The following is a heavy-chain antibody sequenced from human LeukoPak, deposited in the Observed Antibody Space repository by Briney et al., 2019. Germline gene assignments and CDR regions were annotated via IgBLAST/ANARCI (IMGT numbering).Heavy chain of an antibody. Sequence: GGSLKLSCAASGFTFSGSPMHWVRQASGKGLEWVGRIRSKANNYATAYAASVKGRSTIPRDDSKNTAYLQMNSLETEDTAVYYCTKYYYDSSDYTYYFDHWGQGTLVTVSS. D-gene: IGHD3-22*01. CDR1: GFTFSGSP. CDR3: TKYYYDSSDYTYYFDH. J-gene: IGHJ4*02. CDR2: IRSKANNYAT. V-gene: IGHV3-73*01.